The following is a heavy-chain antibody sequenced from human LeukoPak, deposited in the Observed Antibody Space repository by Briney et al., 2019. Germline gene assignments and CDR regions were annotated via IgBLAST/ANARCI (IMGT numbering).Heavy chain of an antibody. CDR3: ARHRAYSSSSPFDY. CDR1: GTSISSLY. V-gene: IGHV4-59*08. D-gene: IGHD6-6*01. J-gene: IGHJ4*02. Sequence: PSETLSLTCSVFGTSISSLYWSWIRQPPGKGLEWIGYIYYTGSTNYNPSLKSPVTIIVDTSKNQFSLRLSSVTAADTAVYYCARHRAYSSSSPFDYWGQGTLVTVSS. CDR2: IYYTGST.